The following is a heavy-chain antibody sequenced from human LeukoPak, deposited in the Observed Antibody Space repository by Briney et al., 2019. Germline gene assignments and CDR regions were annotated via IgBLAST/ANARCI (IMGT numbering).Heavy chain of an antibody. V-gene: IGHV3-74*01. D-gene: IGHD3-10*01. Sequence: GGSLRLSCAASGYTFSRYWMHWVRQGPGKGLVWVSRINEDGSSTSYAESVRGRFTISRDNAKNTLYLQMNSLRAEDEAVYYCTTDTFGARDYWGQGTLVTVSS. J-gene: IGHJ4*02. CDR2: INEDGSST. CDR3: TTDTFGARDY. CDR1: GYTFSRYW.